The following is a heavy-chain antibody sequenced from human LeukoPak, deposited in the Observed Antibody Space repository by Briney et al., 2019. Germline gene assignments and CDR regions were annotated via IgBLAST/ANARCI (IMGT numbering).Heavy chain of an antibody. J-gene: IGHJ4*02. CDR1: GFTFSNYG. CDR3: AGSYYNVFDY. V-gene: IGHV3-33*01. D-gene: IGHD3-10*01. Sequence: GGSLRLSCAACGFTFSNYGMHWVRQAPGKGLEWVALIWYDGSNKYYADSVKGRFTISRDNSKNTLYLQMNSLRAEDTAVYYCAGSYYNVFDYWGQGTLVTVSS. CDR2: IWYDGSNK.